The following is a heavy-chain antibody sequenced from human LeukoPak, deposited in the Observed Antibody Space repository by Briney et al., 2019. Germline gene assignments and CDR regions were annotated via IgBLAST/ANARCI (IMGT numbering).Heavy chain of an antibody. CDR3: ARGLVAGSGSFNY. J-gene: IGHJ4*02. CDR2: VNEVGGT. D-gene: IGHD3-10*01. V-gene: IGHV4-34*01. Sequence: SETLSLTCAVYIDSFSNYHWNWIRQTPSKGLEWTGEVNEVGGTNISPSLRNRVILSVDTSKNQFSLKLSSVTAADTAVYYCARGLVAGSGSFNYWGQGTLVTVSS. CDR1: IDSFSNYH.